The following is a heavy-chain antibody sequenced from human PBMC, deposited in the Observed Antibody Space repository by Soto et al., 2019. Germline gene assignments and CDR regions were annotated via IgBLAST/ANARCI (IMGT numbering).Heavy chain of an antibody. CDR1: GYTLTSYG. Sequence: ASVKVSCKASGYTLTSYGISWVRQAPGQGLEWMGWISAYNGNTNYAQKLQGRVTMTTDTSTSTAHMELRSLRSDDTAVYYCAREGCSGGSCYYYYGMDVWGQGTTVTVSS. CDR2: ISAYNGNT. J-gene: IGHJ6*02. D-gene: IGHD2-15*01. V-gene: IGHV1-18*04. CDR3: AREGCSGGSCYYYYGMDV.